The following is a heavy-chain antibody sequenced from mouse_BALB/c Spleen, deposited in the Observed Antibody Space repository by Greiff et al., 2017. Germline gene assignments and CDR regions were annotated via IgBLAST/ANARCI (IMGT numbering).Heavy chain of an antibody. CDR2: IDPANGNT. D-gene: IGHD2-3*01. CDR3: AKDGYSY. V-gene: IGHV14-3*02. J-gene: IGHJ3*01. Sequence: EVKLVESGAELVKPGASVKLSCTASGFNIKDTYMHWVKQRPEQGLEWIGRIDPANGNTKYDPKFQGKATITADTSSNTAYLQLRSLTAEDTAVYYCAKDGYSYWGQGTLVTVSA. CDR1: GFNIKDTY.